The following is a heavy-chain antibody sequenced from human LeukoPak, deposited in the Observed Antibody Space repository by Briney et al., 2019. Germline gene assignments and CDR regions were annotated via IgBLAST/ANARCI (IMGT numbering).Heavy chain of an antibody. CDR2: INHSGST. Sequence: SETLSLTCAVYGGSFGVYYWSRIRQPPGKGLEWIGEINHSGSTNYNPSLKSRVTISVDMSKNQFSLKLSSVTAADTAVYYCAGPGAGDLDYWGQGTLVTVSS. D-gene: IGHD3-10*01. J-gene: IGHJ4*02. CDR1: GGSFGVYY. V-gene: IGHV4-34*01. CDR3: AGPGAGDLDY.